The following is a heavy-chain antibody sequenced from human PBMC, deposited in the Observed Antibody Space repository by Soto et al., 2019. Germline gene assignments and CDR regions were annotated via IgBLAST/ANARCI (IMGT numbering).Heavy chain of an antibody. CDR3: ARPLVRYFDY. V-gene: IGHV4-39*01. D-gene: IGHD6-6*01. CDR1: GGAISSSSYY. CDR2: IYYSGST. Sequence: QLQLQESGPGLVKPSETLSLTCTVSGGAISSSSYYLGWIRQPPGKGLEWIGSIYYSGSTYYNPSLKSRVPISVDTSKFQCSMKRSSVTAADTAVYYCARPLVRYFDYWGQGTLVTVAS. J-gene: IGHJ4*02.